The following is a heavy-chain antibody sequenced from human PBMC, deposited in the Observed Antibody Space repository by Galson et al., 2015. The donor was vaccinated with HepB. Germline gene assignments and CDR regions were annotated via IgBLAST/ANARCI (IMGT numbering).Heavy chain of an antibody. V-gene: IGHV1-69*13. CDR1: GGTFSSYA. D-gene: IGHD2-8*02. CDR2: IIPIFGTA. CDR3: ARGSLTGIEIIDY. Sequence: SVKVSCKASGGTFSSYAISWVRQAPGQGLEWMGGIIPIFGTANYAQKFQGRVTITADESASTAYMELSSLRSEETAVYYCARGSLTGIEIIDYWGQGTLVTVSS. J-gene: IGHJ4*02.